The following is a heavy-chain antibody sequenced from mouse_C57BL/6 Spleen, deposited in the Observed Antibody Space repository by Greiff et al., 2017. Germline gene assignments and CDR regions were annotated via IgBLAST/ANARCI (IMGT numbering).Heavy chain of an antibody. V-gene: IGHV1-80*01. CDR1: GYAFSSYW. J-gene: IGHJ2*01. CDR3: AREGSSHYFDY. CDR2: IYPGDGDT. D-gene: IGHD1-1*01. Sequence: QVQLKESGAELVKPGASVKISCKASGYAFSSYWMNWVKQRPGKGLEWIGQIYPGDGDTNYNGKFKGKATLTADKSSSTAYMQLSSLTSEDSAVYFCAREGSSHYFDYWGQGTTLTVSS.